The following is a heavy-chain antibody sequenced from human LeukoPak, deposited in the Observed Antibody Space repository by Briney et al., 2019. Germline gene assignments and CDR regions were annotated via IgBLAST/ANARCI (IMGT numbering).Heavy chain of an antibody. CDR3: AREGRDGYNNDLLFDY. V-gene: IGHV1-69*01. Sequence: SVKVSCKASGGSFINYAISWVRQAPGQGLEWMGGIIPMFVTANYAQKFQGRVTITADESTSTAYMELSSLRSEDTAVYYCAREGRDGYNNDLLFDYWRQGTLVSVSS. CDR1: GGSFINYA. CDR2: IIPMFVTA. J-gene: IGHJ4*02. D-gene: IGHD5-24*01.